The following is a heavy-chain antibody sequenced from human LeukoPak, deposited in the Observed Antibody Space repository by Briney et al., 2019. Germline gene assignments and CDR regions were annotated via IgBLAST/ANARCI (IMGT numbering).Heavy chain of an antibody. D-gene: IGHD6-19*01. CDR2: MNPNSGNT. J-gene: IGHJ5*02. V-gene: IGHV1-8*01. CDR1: GYTFTSYD. CDR3: ARAAAVAGTGFDP. Sequence: GASLKVSCKASGYTFTSYDIKWVRQATGQGLEWMGWMNPNSGNTGYAQKFQGRVTMTRNTSISTAYMELSSLRSEDTAVYYCARAAAVAGTGFDPWGQGTLVTVSS.